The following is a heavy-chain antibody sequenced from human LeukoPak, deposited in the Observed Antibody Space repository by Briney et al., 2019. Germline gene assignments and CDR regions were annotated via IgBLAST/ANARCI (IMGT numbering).Heavy chain of an antibody. D-gene: IGHD3-9*01. CDR3: ARHGVFYDYFDY. V-gene: IGHV4-38-2*02. Sequence: PSETLSLTCTVSGYSISSGYYWGWIRQPPGKGLEWIGSIYHSGSTYYNPSLKSRVTISVDTSKNQFSLKLSSVTAADTAVYYCARHGVFYDYFDYWGQGTLVTVSS. CDR2: IYHSGST. CDR1: GYSISSGYY. J-gene: IGHJ4*02.